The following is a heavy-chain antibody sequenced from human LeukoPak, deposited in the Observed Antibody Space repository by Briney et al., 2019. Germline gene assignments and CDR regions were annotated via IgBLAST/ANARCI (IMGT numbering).Heavy chain of an antibody. V-gene: IGHV4-34*01. CDR3: AKAPDTAMDHFDY. D-gene: IGHD5-18*01. CDR1: GGSFSGYY. J-gene: IGHJ4*02. CDR2: INHSGST. Sequence: SETLSLTCAVYGGSFSGYYWSWIRQPPGKGLEWIGEINHSGSTNYNPSLKSRVTISVDTSKNQFSLKLSSVTAADTAVYYCAKAPDTAMDHFDYWGQGTLVTVSS.